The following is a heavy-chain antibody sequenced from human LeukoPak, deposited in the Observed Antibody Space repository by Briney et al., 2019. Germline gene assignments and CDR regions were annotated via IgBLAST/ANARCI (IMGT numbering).Heavy chain of an antibody. CDR2: IYHSGSS. CDR3: ASGLFYGGNPGDYYFDY. D-gene: IGHD4-17*01. J-gene: IGHJ4*02. CDR1: GGSISSGGYS. V-gene: IGHV4-30-2*01. Sequence: SETLSLTCAVSGGSISSGGYSWSWIRQPPGKGLEWIGYIYHSGSSNYNPSLKSRVTISVDRSKNQFSLKLSSVTAADTAVYYCASGLFYGGNPGDYYFDYWGQGTLVTVSS.